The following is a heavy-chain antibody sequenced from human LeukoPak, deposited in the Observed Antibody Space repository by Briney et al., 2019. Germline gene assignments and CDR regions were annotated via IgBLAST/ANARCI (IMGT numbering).Heavy chain of an antibody. J-gene: IGHJ6*03. D-gene: IGHD6-6*01. CDR2: ISGSGGST. CDR1: GFTFSSYA. CDR3: AKVPLAARPDYYYYYMDV. V-gene: IGHV3-23*01. Sequence: GASLRLSCAASGFTFSSYAMSWVRQAPGKGLEWVSAISGSGGSTYYADSVKGRFTISRDNSKNTLYLQMNSLRAEDTAVYYCAKVPLAARPDYYYYYMDVWGKGTTVTVSS.